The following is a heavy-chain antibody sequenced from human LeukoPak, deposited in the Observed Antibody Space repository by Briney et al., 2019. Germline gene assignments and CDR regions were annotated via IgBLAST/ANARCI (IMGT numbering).Heavy chain of an antibody. CDR3: AKDRIGGVAVAGKGRWFDP. D-gene: IGHD6-19*01. CDR1: GFIFSNYA. J-gene: IGHJ5*02. V-gene: IGHV3-23*01. Sequence: PGGSLRLSCAASGFIFSNYAMSWVRKAPGKGLEWVATISGSGGTTYYVDPVKGRFTISRDNSKNTLFLQMNSLRAEDTAVYYCAKDRIGGVAVAGKGRWFDPWGQGTLVTVSS. CDR2: ISGSGGTT.